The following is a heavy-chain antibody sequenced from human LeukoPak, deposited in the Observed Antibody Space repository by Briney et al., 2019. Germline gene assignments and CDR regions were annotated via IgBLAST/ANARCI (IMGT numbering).Heavy chain of an antibody. V-gene: IGHV1-18*01. CDR1: GYTFTSYG. CDR3: ARDQVPYYYGSGSPRFDY. J-gene: IGHJ4*02. D-gene: IGHD3-10*01. CDR2: ISAYNGNT. Sequence: ASVKVSCKASGYTFTSYGISWVRQAPGQGLEWMGWISAYNGNTNYAQKLQGRVTMTTDTSTSTAYMELRSLRSDDTAVYYCARDQVPYYYGSGSPRFDYWGQGTLVTVSS.